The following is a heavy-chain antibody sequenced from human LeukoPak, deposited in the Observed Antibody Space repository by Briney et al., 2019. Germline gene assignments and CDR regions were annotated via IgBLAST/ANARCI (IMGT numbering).Heavy chain of an antibody. CDR3: ARGLVRYFDWLLPA. Sequence: ASVKVSCKASGYTFSSYDINWVRQATGQGLEWMGWMNPNSGNTGYAQKFQGRVTMTRNTSISTAYMELSSLRSEDTAVYYCARGLVRYFDWLLPAWGQGTLVTVSS. V-gene: IGHV1-8*01. D-gene: IGHD3-9*01. CDR2: MNPNSGNT. CDR1: GYTFSSYD. J-gene: IGHJ5*02.